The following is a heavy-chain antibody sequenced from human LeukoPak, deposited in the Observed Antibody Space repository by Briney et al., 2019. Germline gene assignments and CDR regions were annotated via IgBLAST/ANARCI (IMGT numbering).Heavy chain of an antibody. J-gene: IGHJ4*02. CDR1: GGTFSSYA. V-gene: IGHV1-69*13. D-gene: IGHD3-10*01. CDR3: ARVRDDGSGSYYVDY. Sequence: SVKVSCKAPGGTFSSYAISWVRQAPGQGLEWMGGIIPIFGTANYAQKFQGRVTITADESTSTAYMELSSLRSEDTAVYYCARVRDDGSGSYYVDYWGQGTLVTVSS. CDR2: IIPIFGTA.